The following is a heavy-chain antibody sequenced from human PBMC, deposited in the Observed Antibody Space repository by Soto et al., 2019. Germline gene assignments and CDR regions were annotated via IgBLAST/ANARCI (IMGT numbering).Heavy chain of an antibody. D-gene: IGHD3-22*01. J-gene: IGHJ4*02. CDR3: ARSSGYYYLEY. V-gene: IGHV1-3*01. Sequence: FQGRVTITRDTSASTAYMELSSLRSEDTAVYYCARSSGYYYLEYWGQGTLVTVSS.